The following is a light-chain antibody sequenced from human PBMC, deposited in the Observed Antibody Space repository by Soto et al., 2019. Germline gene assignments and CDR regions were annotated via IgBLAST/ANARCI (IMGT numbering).Light chain of an antibody. CDR3: QQSGKSFPLT. Sequence: EIVLTQSPGTLSLSPGERATLSCRASQSVSSNYLAWYQQKPGQAPKLLIYGASSRATGIPDRFSGSGSGTDFILTISRLEPEDFAMYYCQQSGKSFPLTFGGGTKVEIK. V-gene: IGKV3-20*01. J-gene: IGKJ4*01. CDR2: GAS. CDR1: QSVSSNY.